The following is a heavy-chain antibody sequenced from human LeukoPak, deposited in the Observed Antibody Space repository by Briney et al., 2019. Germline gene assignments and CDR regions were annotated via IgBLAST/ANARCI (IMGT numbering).Heavy chain of an antibody. Sequence: GESLRLSCAASGFTFSSYGMHWVRQAPGKGLEWVAVIWYDGSNKYYADSVKGRFTISRDNSKNTLYLQMNSLRAEDTAVYYCARGSTYSSSWYWKGTPFDYWGQGTLVTVSS. CDR1: GFTFSSYG. D-gene: IGHD6-13*01. J-gene: IGHJ4*02. V-gene: IGHV3-33*01. CDR3: ARGSTYSSSWYWKGTPFDY. CDR2: IWYDGSNK.